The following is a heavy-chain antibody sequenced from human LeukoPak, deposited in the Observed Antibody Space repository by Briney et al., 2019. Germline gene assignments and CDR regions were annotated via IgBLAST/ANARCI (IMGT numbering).Heavy chain of an antibody. V-gene: IGHV4-38-2*01. CDR1: GYSISSGYY. J-gene: IGHJ3*02. CDR2: IYHSGTT. CDR3: ARRPSAGAFDI. Sequence: SETLSLTCAVSGYSISSGYYWGWIRQPPGKGLEWIGSIYHSGTTFCNSSLKSRLTISVDTSKNQFSLKLSSVPTSDTAVYYCARRPSAGAFDIWGQGTMVTVSS.